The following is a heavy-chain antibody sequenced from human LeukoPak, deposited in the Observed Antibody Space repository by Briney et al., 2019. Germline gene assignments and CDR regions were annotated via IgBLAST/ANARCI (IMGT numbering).Heavy chain of an antibody. D-gene: IGHD1-1*01. CDR3: ARELDDAFDI. CDR2: IYYSGST. Sequence: SETLSLTCTVSGGSISSYYWSWIRQPPGKGLEWIGYIYYSGSTNYNPSLKSRVTISVDTSKNQFSLKLSSVTAADTAVYYCARELDDAFDIWGQGTMVPVSS. CDR1: GGSISSYY. J-gene: IGHJ3*02. V-gene: IGHV4-59*01.